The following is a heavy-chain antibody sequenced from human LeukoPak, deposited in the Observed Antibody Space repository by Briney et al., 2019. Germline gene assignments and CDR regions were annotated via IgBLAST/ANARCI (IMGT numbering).Heavy chain of an antibody. CDR2: IYYSGST. D-gene: IGHD3-22*01. J-gene: IGHJ6*02. CDR3: ARQKIGSSGYYSTSYYYYGMDV. V-gene: IGHV4-30-4*01. CDR1: GGSISSGDYY. Sequence: KTSQTLSLTCTVSGGSISSGDYYWSWIRQPPGKGLEWIGYIYYSGSTYYNPSLKSRVTISVDTSKNQFSLKLSSVTAADTAVYYCARQKIGSSGYYSTSYYYYGMDVWGQGTTVTVSS.